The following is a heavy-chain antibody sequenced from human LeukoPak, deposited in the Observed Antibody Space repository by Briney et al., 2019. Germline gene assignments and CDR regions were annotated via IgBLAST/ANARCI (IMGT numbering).Heavy chain of an antibody. CDR2: IYHSGST. Sequence: PSETLSLTCAVSGGSISSSNWWSWVRQPPGKGLEWIGEIYHSGSTNYNPSLKSRVTISVGKSKNQFSLKLSSVTAADTAVYYCARDAMIAAMNAFDIWGQGTMVTVSS. CDR1: GGSISSSNW. J-gene: IGHJ3*02. V-gene: IGHV4-4*02. CDR3: ARDAMIAAMNAFDI. D-gene: IGHD6-6*01.